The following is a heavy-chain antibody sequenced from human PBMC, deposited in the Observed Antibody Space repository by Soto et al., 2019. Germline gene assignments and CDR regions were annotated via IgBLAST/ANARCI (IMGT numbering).Heavy chain of an antibody. CDR2: IIPIFGTA. CDR1: GGTVSSYA. CDR3: ARERGSSSWNYYYYYGMDV. Sequence: EASVKVSCKASGGTVSSYAISWVRQAPGQGLEWMGGIIPIFGTANYAQKFQGRVTITADESTSTAYMELSSLRSEDTAVYYCARERGSSSWNYYYYYGMDVWGQGTTVTVSS. D-gene: IGHD6-13*01. J-gene: IGHJ6*02. V-gene: IGHV1-69*13.